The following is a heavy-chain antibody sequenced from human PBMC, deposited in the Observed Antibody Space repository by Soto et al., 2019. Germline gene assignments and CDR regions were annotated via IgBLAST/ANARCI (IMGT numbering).Heavy chain of an antibody. Sequence: QTGGSLRLSCAASGFTFSSYAMHWVRQAPGKGLEWVAVISYDGSNKYYADSVKGRFTISRDNSKNTLYLQMNSLRAEDTAVYYCARSYAVYGDPFDYWGQGTLVTVSS. CDR1: GFTFSSYA. CDR3: ARSYAVYGDPFDY. CDR2: ISYDGSNK. J-gene: IGHJ4*02. D-gene: IGHD4-17*01. V-gene: IGHV3-30-3*01.